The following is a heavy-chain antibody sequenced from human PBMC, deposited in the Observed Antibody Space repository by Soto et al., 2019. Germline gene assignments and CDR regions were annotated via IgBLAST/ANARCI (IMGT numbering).Heavy chain of an antibody. CDR2: ISGSGGST. V-gene: IGHV3-23*01. J-gene: IGHJ6*02. D-gene: IGHD6-19*01. Sequence: EVQLLESGGGLVQPGGSLRLSCAASGFTFSSYAMSWVRQAPGKGLEWVSAISGSGGSTYYADSVKGRFTISRDNXKXXRYLQRISLRAEDTAVYYCGKKDSSGWYGYYGMDVWGQGPTVTVSS. CDR1: GFTFSSYA. CDR3: GKKDSSGWYGYYGMDV.